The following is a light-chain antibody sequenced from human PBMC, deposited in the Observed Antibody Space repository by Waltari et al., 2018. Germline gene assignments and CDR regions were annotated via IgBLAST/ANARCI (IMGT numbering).Light chain of an antibody. V-gene: IGLV2-23*02. J-gene: IGLJ2*01. CDR2: EVN. CDR3: CSYAGTPRVV. CDR1: NNDIGSYNL. Sequence: QSALTQPASVPGSPGQSTTISCTGTNNDIGSYNLVSWYQQHPGKAPKVIIFEVNKRPSGVSNRFSGSKSGNTASLTVSGLHPEDEADYYCCSYAGTPRVVFGGGTKLTVL.